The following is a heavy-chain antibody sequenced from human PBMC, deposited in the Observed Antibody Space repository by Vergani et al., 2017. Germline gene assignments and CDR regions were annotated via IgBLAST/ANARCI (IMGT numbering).Heavy chain of an antibody. CDR2: VYYTGST. CDR3: ARDRDLYCRSTTSCHNWFDP. J-gene: IGHJ5*02. Sequence: QVQLQESGPGLVKPSETLSLTCTVSGAAIKDFYRSWFRQPPGQGLEWIGYVYYTGSTTYNPSLKSRVTISVDTSNNQFSLRMTSLTAADTAIYYCARDRDLYCRSTTSCHNWFDPWGQGSLVTVSS. D-gene: IGHD2/OR15-2a*01. V-gene: IGHV4-59*01. CDR1: GAAIKDFY.